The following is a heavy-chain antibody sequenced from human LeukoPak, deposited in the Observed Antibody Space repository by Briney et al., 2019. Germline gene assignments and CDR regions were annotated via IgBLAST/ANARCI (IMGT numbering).Heavy chain of an antibody. D-gene: IGHD6-19*01. CDR1: GGTFSSYA. J-gene: IGHJ5*02. CDR2: IIPIFGTA. V-gene: IGHV1-69*13. Sequence: ASVKVSCKASGGTFSSYAISWVRQAPGQGLEWMGGIIPIFGTANYAQKFQGRVTITADESTSTAYMELRSLRSEDTAVYYCARDLGTAELIAVAGTWGQGTLVTVSS. CDR3: ARDLGTAELIAVAGT.